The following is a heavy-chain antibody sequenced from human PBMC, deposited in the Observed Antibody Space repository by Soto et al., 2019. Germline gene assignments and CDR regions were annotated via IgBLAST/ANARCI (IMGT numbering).Heavy chain of an antibody. J-gene: IGHJ6*03. V-gene: IGHV1-69*04. Sequence: SVKVSCKASGGTFSNYAISWVRQAPGQGLEWMGRIIPFLGIVNYAQNFQGRVTINADKSTSTASMELSSLRSDDTAVYYCSRDYCGTTSCHLRPYYYFMDVWGSGTTVTVSS. D-gene: IGHD2-2*01. CDR2: IIPFLGIV. CDR1: GGTFSNYA. CDR3: SRDYCGTTSCHLRPYYYFMDV.